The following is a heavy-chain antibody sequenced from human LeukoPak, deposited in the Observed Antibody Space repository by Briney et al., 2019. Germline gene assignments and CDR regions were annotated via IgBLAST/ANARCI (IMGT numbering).Heavy chain of an antibody. V-gene: IGHV4-59*01. J-gene: IGHJ4*02. CDR1: GGSMSGFF. CDR2: IYYSGSST. D-gene: IGHD2-2*02. CDR3: ARDELVVPAAIKSGDFDY. Sequence: SETLSLTCTVSGGSMSGFFWTWIRQPPGRELEWIGSIYYSGSSTKYNPSLKSRVTISVDTSKSQFSLNLNSATAADTAVYYCARDELVVPAAIKSGDFDYWGQGTLVTVSS.